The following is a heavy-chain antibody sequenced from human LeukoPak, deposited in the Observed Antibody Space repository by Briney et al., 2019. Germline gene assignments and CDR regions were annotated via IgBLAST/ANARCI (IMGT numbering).Heavy chain of an antibody. V-gene: IGHV3-74*01. CDR2: INSDGSST. Sequence: GGSLRLSCAASGFTFSGYWMHWVRQAPGKGLVWVSRINSDGSSTGYADSVKGRFTISRDYAKNTLCLQMNSLRAEDTAVYYCARSSSGYNYGRFDPWGQGTLVTVSS. D-gene: IGHD5-18*01. J-gene: IGHJ5*02. CDR1: GFTFSGYW. CDR3: ARSSSGYNYGRFDP.